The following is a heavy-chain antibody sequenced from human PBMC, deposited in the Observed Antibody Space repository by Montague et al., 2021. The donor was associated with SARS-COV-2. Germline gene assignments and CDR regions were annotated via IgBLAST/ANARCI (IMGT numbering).Heavy chain of an antibody. V-gene: IGHV4-59*01. CDR3: ARLLRSCTSGVCRTYYYYAMDV. D-gene: IGHD2-8*01. CDR1: GGSISGYY. J-gene: IGHJ6*02. CDR2: IYYSGST. Sequence: SETLSLTCTVSGGSISGYYWSWIRQPPGKGLEWIGYIYYSGSTKYNPFLESRVAVSVDRSKNQVSLKLSSVTAADTAVYHCARLLRSCTSGVCRTYYYYAMDVWGQGTTVTVSS.